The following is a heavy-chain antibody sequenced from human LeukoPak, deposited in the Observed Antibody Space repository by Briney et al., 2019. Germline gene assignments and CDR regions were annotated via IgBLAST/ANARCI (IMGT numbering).Heavy chain of an antibody. V-gene: IGHV4-39*07. CDR3: ARDQWLGGEHDAFDI. D-gene: IGHD6-19*01. CDR2: IYYSGST. CDR1: GGSISSSSYY. J-gene: IGHJ3*02. Sequence: SETLSLTCTVSGGSISSSSYYWGWIRQPPGKGLEWIGSIYYSGSTYYNPSLKSRVTISVDTSKNQFSLKLSSVTAADTAVYYCARDQWLGGEHDAFDIWGQGTMVTVSS.